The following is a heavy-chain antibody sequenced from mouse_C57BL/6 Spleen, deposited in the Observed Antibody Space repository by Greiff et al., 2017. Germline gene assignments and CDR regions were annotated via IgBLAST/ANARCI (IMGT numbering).Heavy chain of an antibody. V-gene: IGHV1-54*01. CDR3: ARWLLDY. Sequence: QVQLQQSGAELVRPGTSVKVSCKASGYAFTNYLIEWVKQRPGQGLEWIGVINPGSGGTNYNEKFKGKATLTADKSSSTAYMQLSSLTSEDSAVYCCARWLLDYWCQGTTLTVSS. J-gene: IGHJ2*01. D-gene: IGHD2-2*01. CDR1: GYAFTNYL. CDR2: INPGSGGT.